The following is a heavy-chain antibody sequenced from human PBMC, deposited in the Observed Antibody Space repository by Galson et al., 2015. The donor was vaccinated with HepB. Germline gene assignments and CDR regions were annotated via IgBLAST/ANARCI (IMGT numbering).Heavy chain of an antibody. Sequence: SLRLSCAASGFTFSSYSMNWVRQAPGKGLEWVSYISSSSSTIYYADSVKGRFTISRDNAKNSLYLQMNSLRAEDTAVYYCAREDRYYDFWAVRMDVWGQGTTVTVSS. D-gene: IGHD3-3*01. CDR1: GFTFSSYS. CDR2: ISSSSSTI. J-gene: IGHJ6*02. V-gene: IGHV3-48*01. CDR3: AREDRYYDFWAVRMDV.